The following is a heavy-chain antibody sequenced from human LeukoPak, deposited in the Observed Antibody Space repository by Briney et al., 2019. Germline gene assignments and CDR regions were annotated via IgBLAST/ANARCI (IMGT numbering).Heavy chain of an antibody. D-gene: IGHD5-24*01. J-gene: IGHJ4*02. CDR1: GFTFDDYA. CDR2: ISGSGGNT. Sequence: GGSLRLSCAASGFTFDDYAMHWVRQAPGKGLEWVSGISGSGGNTYYAGSVKGRFTISRDISMNTLYLQMNILRVEDTAVYYCAKGPKLGDGFHCDSWGQGTLVTVSS. CDR3: AKGPKLGDGFHCDS. V-gene: IGHV3-23*01.